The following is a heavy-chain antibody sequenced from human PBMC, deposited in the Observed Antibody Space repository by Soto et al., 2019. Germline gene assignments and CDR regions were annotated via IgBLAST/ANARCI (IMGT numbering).Heavy chain of an antibody. CDR2: IYYSGST. CDR1: GGSISSYY. V-gene: IGHV4-59*08. J-gene: IGHJ4*02. Sequence: QVQLQESGPGLVKPSETLSLTCTVSGGSISSYYWSWIRQPPGKGLEWIGYIYYSGSTNYNPSLKSRVTISVDTSKNQFSLKLSSVTAAGTAVYYCARLEKPFDYWGQGTLVTVSS. CDR3: ARLEKPFDY.